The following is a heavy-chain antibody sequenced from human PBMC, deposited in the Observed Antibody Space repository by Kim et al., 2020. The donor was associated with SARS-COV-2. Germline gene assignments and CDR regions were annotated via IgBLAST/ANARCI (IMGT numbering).Heavy chain of an antibody. J-gene: IGHJ4*02. D-gene: IGHD6-13*01. CDR2: K. V-gene: IGHV2-70*01. CDR3: ARFSAAGTTFDY. Sequence: KYYSTSLKTRLTTSNDTSKNQVVLTMTNMDPVDTATYYCARFSAAGTTFDYWGQGTLVTVSS.